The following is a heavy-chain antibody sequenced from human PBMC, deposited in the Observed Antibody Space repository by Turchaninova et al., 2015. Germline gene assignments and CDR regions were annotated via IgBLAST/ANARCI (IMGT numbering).Heavy chain of an antibody. V-gene: IGHV3-74*01. D-gene: IGHD1-7*01. CDR3: TRGLSNYADY. J-gene: IGHJ4*02. CDR1: GFTFSDSW. CDR2: INRDGSAT. Sequence: GGSLRLSCAASGFTFSDSWMHWVRQAPCQGLVWVARINRDGSATDYADSVKGRFTISRDNSKNTLYLQLTSLRAEDTALYYCTRGLSNYADYWGQGTLVTVSS.